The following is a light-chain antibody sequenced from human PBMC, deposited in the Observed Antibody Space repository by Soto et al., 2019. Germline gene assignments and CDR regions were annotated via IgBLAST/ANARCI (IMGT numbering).Light chain of an antibody. CDR2: DAS. CDR1: QSISSW. J-gene: IGKJ1*01. CDR3: QQYENYWT. V-gene: IGKV1-5*01. Sequence: DIPMTQSPSTLSATAGDRVTITCRASQSISSWLAWYQHKPGKAPKLLIYDASNLDSGVPSRFSGSGSGTEFSLTFSNLQPDDCATYYCQQYENYWTFGQGTRVEIK.